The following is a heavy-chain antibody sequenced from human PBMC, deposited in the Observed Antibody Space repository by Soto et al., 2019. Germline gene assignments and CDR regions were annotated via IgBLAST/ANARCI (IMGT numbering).Heavy chain of an antibody. CDR1: GGSFSGYY. CDR3: AREYYYGSGSPDY. Sequence: PSETLSLTCAVYGGSFSGYYWSWIRQPPGKGLEWIGEINHSGSTNYNPSLKSRVTISVDTSKNQFSLKLSSVTAADTAVYYCAREYYYGSGSPDYWGQGTLVTVSS. CDR2: INHSGST. D-gene: IGHD3-10*01. V-gene: IGHV4-34*01. J-gene: IGHJ4*02.